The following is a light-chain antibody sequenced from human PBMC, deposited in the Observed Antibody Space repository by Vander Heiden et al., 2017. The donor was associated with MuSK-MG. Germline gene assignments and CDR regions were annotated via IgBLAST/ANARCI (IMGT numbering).Light chain of an antibody. J-gene: IGKJ1*01. V-gene: IGKV3-20*01. CDR1: QSVSSSY. Sequence: EIALTQSPGTLSLSPGERATLSCRASQSVSSSYLAWYQQKPGQAPRLLIYGASSRATGIPDRFSGSGSETDFTLTISRLEPEDFAVYYCQQYGSSPQTFGQGTKVEIK. CDR2: GAS. CDR3: QQYGSSPQT.